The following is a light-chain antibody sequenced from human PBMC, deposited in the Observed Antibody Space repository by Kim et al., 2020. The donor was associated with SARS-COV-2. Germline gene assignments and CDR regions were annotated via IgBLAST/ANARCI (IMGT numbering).Light chain of an antibody. CDR1: TSNIASNY. J-gene: IGLJ3*02. CDR3: QSYSNTKWV. V-gene: IGLV6-57*01. Sequence: NFMLTQPHSVSESPGKTVTISCTRSTSNIASNYVQWYRQHPGSSAEILIYHDNQRASGVPARFSGSLDSSANSASLTISGLETEDEADYYCQSYSNTKWVFGGGTKLTVL. CDR2: HDN.